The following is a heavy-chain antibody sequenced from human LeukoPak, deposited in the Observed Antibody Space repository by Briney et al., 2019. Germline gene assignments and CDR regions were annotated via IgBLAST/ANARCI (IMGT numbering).Heavy chain of an antibody. CDR2: INHNGNVN. CDR3: VKEFDSSGYGPPG. V-gene: IGHV3-7*03. CDR1: GFTFSSYW. J-gene: IGHJ4*02. Sequence: PGGSLRLSCAASGFTFSSYWMNWARQAPGKGLEWVVSINHNGNVNYYVDSVKGRFTISRDNAKNTLYLQMNSLRADDTAVYYCVKEFDSSGYGPPGWGQGTLVTVSS. D-gene: IGHD3-22*01.